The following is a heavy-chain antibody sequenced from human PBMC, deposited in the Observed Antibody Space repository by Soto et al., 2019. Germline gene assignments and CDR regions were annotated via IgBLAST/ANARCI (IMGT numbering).Heavy chain of an antibody. V-gene: IGHV3-15*01. Sequence: GESLKISCAASGFTFSNAWMSWVRQAPGKGLEWVGRIKSKTDGGTTDYAAPVKGRFTISRDDSKNTLYLQMNSLKTEDTAVYYCTDGVVAATGYYYYYGMDVWGQGTTVTVSS. CDR3: TDGVVAATGYYYYYGMDV. CDR2: IKSKTDGGTT. J-gene: IGHJ6*02. CDR1: GFTFSNAW. D-gene: IGHD2-15*01.